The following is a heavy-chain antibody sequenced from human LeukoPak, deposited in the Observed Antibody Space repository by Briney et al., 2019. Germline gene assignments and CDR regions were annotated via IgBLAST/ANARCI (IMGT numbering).Heavy chain of an antibody. D-gene: IGHD3-10*01. Sequence: GGSLRLSCAASGFTFSSYAMSWVRQAPGKGLEWVSAISGSGSSTYYADAVKGRFTISRDNSKNTLYLQMGSLRAEDMAVYYCARGGLQWFGDFGDYWGQGTLVTVSS. CDR2: ISGSGSST. CDR3: ARGGLQWFGDFGDY. J-gene: IGHJ4*02. V-gene: IGHV3-23*01. CDR1: GFTFSSYA.